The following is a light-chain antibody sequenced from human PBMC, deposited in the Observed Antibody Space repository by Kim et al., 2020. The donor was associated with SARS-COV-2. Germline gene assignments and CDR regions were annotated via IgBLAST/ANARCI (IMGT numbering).Light chain of an antibody. CDR2: GAS. CDR1: QSVSGTY. V-gene: IGKV3-20*01. J-gene: IGKJ1*01. Sequence: PGGRATLPCRASQSVSGTYLAWYQQKPGQAPRLLIYGASSRATGIPDRISGGGCGTDFTLTISRLEPEDFAVYCCRQYGSSSRWTFGQGTKVDIK. CDR3: RQYGSSSRWT.